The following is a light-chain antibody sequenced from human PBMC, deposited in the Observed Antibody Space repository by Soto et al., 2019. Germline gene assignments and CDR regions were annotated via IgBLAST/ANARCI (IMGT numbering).Light chain of an antibody. V-gene: IGKV3-20*01. Sequence: DIVMTQSPDSLAVSLGERATINCKSSQSVNSNYLAWYQQKPGQAPRLLIYGASSRATGIPDRFSGSGSGTDFTLTISRLEPEDFAVYYCQQYGSSPITFGQGTRLEIK. CDR3: QQYGSSPIT. J-gene: IGKJ5*01. CDR2: GAS. CDR1: QSVNSNY.